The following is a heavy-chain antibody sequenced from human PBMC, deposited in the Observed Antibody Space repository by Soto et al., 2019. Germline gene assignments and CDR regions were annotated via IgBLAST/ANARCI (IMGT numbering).Heavy chain of an antibody. J-gene: IGHJ4*02. CDR1: GFTFSSYA. Sequence: GGSLRLSCAASGFTFSSYAMHWVRQAPGKGLEWVAVISYDGSNKYYADSVKGRFTISRDNSKNTLYLQMNSLRAEDTAVYYCARDDGYWGQGTLVTVSS. CDR3: ARDDGY. CDR2: ISYDGSNK. V-gene: IGHV3-30-3*01.